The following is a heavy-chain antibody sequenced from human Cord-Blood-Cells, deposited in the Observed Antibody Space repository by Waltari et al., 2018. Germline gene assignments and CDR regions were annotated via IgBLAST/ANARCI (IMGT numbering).Heavy chain of an antibody. CDR3: AGQLVSSAFDI. CDR2: INPSGGST. J-gene: IGHJ3*02. D-gene: IGHD6-6*01. Sequence: QVQLVQSGAEVKKPGASVKVSCKASGYTFTSYYMHWVRQAPGQGLEWMGIINPSGGSTSYTQKFQGRVTMTRDTATSTVYMGLSSLRSEDTAVYYCAGQLVSSAFDIWGQGTMVTVSS. CDR1: GYTFTSYY. V-gene: IGHV1-46*01.